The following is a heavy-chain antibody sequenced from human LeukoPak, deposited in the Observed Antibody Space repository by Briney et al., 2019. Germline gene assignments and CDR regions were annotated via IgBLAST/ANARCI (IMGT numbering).Heavy chain of an antibody. V-gene: IGHV1-18*01. J-gene: IGHJ4*02. Sequence: GASVKVSCKASGGTFISYAISWVRQAPGQGLEWMGWISAYNGNTNYAQKLQGRVTMTTDTSTSTAYMELRSLRSDDTAVYYCARGDTMAVADCFDYWGQGTLVTVSS. CDR2: ISAYNGNT. CDR1: GGTFISYA. CDR3: ARGDTMAVADCFDY. D-gene: IGHD6-19*01.